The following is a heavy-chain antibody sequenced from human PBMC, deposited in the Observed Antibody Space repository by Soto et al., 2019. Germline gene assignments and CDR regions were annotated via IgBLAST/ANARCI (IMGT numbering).Heavy chain of an antibody. Sequence: QVQLVQSGAEVKKPGASVKVSCKASGYTFTSYGISWVRQAPGQGLEWMGWISAFNGNTNYAQKLQGRVTMTTDTSTSTAYMELRSLRSDDTAVYYCARDGGAYDILTGYYRDWFDPWGQGTLVTVSS. D-gene: IGHD3-9*01. V-gene: IGHV1-18*01. CDR1: GYTFTSYG. J-gene: IGHJ5*02. CDR3: ARDGGAYDILTGYYRDWFDP. CDR2: ISAFNGNT.